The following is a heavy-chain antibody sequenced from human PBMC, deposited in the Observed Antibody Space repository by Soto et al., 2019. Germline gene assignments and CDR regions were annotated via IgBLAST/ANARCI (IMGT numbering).Heavy chain of an antibody. J-gene: IGHJ5*02. D-gene: IGHD1-1*01. CDR1: GYTFTGYY. Sequence: QVQLVQSGAEVKKPGASVKVSCKASGYTFTGYYMHWVRQAPGQGLEWMGWLNPNSGGTNYAQKFQGRVTMTRDTSISTAYMELSRLRSDDTAVYDCARYNWNDGENWFDPWGQGTLVTVSS. CDR2: LNPNSGGT. V-gene: IGHV1-2*02. CDR3: ARYNWNDGENWFDP.